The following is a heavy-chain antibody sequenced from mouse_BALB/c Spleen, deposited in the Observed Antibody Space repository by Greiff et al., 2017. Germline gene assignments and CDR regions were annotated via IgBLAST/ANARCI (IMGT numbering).Heavy chain of an antibody. CDR1: GDSITSGY. CDR2: ISYSGST. D-gene: IGHD4-1*01. Sequence: VQLQQSGPSLVKPSQTLSLTCSVTGDSITSGYWNWIRKFPGNKLEYMGYISYSGSTYYNQSLKSRISITRDTSKNQYYLQLNSVTTEDTATYYCARSAGTRDYFDYWGQGTTLTVSS. V-gene: IGHV3-8*02. J-gene: IGHJ2*01. CDR3: ARSAGTRDYFDY.